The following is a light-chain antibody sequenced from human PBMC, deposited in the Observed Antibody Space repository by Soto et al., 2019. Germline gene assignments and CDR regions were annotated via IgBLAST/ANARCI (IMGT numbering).Light chain of an antibody. J-gene: IGLJ3*02. V-gene: IGLV2-23*01. CDR3: CSYAGSSTWV. CDR1: SSDVGSYNL. Sequence: QSALTQPASVSGSPGQSITISCTGTSSDVGSYNLVSWYQQHPGKAPKLMIYEDSKRPSGVANRFSGSKSGNRASLTISGLQAEDEADYHCCSYAGSSTWVFGGGTKLTVL. CDR2: EDS.